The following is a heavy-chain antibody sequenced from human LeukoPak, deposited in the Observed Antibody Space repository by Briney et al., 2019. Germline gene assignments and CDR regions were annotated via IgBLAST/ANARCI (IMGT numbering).Heavy chain of an antibody. J-gene: IGHJ4*02. D-gene: IGHD4-17*01. V-gene: IGHV1-2*02. CDR3: ARVSAWPLYGDYADY. CDR2: INPNSGGT. CDR1: GYTFTGYY. Sequence: GASVKVSCKASGYTFTGYYMHWVRQAPGQGLEWMGWINPNSGGTNYAQKFQGRVTMTRDTSISTAYMELSRLRSDDTAVYYCARVSAWPLYGDYADYWGQGTLVTVSS.